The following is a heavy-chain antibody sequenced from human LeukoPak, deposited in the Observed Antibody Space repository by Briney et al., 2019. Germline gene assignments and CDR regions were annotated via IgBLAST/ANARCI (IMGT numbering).Heavy chain of an antibody. CDR2: VSDDGSTT. J-gene: IGHJ3*02. CDR3: VRHNAARAFDI. Sequence: GGSLRLSCAASGFTLSSFWMHWVRQAPGKGLVWVSRVSDDGSTTTYADSVKGRFTISRDNAKNTLYLQMNSLRPEDMAVYYCVRHNAARAFDIWGQGTMVIVSS. V-gene: IGHV3-74*03. CDR1: GFTLSSFW. D-gene: IGHD1-1*01.